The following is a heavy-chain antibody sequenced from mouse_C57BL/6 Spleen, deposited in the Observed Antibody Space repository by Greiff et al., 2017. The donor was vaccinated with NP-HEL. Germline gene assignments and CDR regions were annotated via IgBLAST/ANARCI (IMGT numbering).Heavy chain of an antibody. V-gene: IGHV6-3*01. CDR2: IRLKSDNYAT. CDR3: TGPPSSYNFDY. CDR1: GSTFSNYW. D-gene: IGHD1-1*01. J-gene: IGHJ2*01. Sequence: EVQGVESGGGLVQPGGSMKLSCVASGSTFSNYWMNWVRQSPEKGLEWVAQIRLKSDNYATHYAESVKGRFTISRDDSKSSVYLQMNNLRAEDTGIYYCTGPPSSYNFDYWGQGTTLTVSS.